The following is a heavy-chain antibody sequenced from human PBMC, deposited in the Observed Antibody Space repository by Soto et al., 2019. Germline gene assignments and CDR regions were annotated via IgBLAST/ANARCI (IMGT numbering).Heavy chain of an antibody. CDR2: IKSKTDGGTT. CDR3: TTDVYYDILTGHH. Sequence: GGSLRLSCAASGFTLSKYAMNWVRQAPGKGLEWVGRIKSKTDGGTTDYAAPVKGRFTISRDDSKNTLYLQMNSLKTEDTAVYYCTTDVYYDILTGHHWGQGTLVTVSS. J-gene: IGHJ5*02. V-gene: IGHV3-15*01. D-gene: IGHD3-9*01. CDR1: GFTLSKYA.